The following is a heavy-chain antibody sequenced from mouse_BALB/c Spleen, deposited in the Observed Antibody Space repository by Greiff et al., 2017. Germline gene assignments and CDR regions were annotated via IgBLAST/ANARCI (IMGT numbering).Heavy chain of an antibody. D-gene: IGHD2-3*01. V-gene: IGHV5-6-5*01. J-gene: IGHJ2*01. CDR1: GFTFSSYA. CDR3: ARDASLYDYFDY. Sequence: EVKVEESGGGLVKPGGSLKLSCAASGFTFSSYAMSWVRQTPEKRLEWVASISSGGSTYYPDSVKGRFTISRDNARNILYLQMSSLRSEDTAMYYCARDASLYDYFDYWGQGTTLTVSS. CDR2: ISSGGST.